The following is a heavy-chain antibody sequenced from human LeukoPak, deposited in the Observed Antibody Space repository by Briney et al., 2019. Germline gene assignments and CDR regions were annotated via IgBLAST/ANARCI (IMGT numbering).Heavy chain of an antibody. CDR3: ARFYANEWALPH. CDR2: ISSSGSTI. Sequence: GGSLRLSCAASGSTFSDYYMSWIRQAPGKGLEWVSYISSSGSTIYYADSVKGRFTISRDNAKNSLYLQMNSLRTEDTAVYYCARFYANEWALPHWGQGTLVTVSS. CDR1: GSTFSDYY. V-gene: IGHV3-11*04. D-gene: IGHD1-26*01. J-gene: IGHJ4*02.